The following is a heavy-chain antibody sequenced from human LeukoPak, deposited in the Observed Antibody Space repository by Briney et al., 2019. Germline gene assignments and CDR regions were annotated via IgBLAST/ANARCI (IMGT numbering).Heavy chain of an antibody. CDR3: TRVPVYSLTAYRYFDL. CDR1: GGTFSSYA. D-gene: IGHD3-9*01. V-gene: IGHV1-69*05. CDR2: IIPIFGTA. J-gene: IGHJ2*01. Sequence: SVKVSCKASGGTFSSYAISWVRQAPGQGLEWMGGIIPIFGTANYAQKFQGRVTITRNTSISTAYMQLSSLRSEDTAVYYCTRVPVYSLTAYRYFDLWGRGTLLTVSS.